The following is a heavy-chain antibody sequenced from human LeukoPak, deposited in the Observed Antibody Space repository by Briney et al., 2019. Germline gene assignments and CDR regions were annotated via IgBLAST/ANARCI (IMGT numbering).Heavy chain of an antibody. CDR3: ASYSGTGHYYYGMDV. J-gene: IGHJ6*02. CDR2: INAGNGNT. D-gene: IGHD1-1*01. V-gene: IGHV1-3*01. CDR1: GYTFTSYA. Sequence: GASVKVSCKASGYTFTSYAMHWVRQARGQRLEWMEWINAGNGNTKYSQKFQGRVTITRDTSASTAYMELSSLRSEDTAVYYCASYSGTGHYYYGMDVWGQGTTVTVSS.